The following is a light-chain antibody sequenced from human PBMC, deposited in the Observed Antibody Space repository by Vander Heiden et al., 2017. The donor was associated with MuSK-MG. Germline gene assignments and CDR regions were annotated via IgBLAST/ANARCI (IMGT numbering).Light chain of an antibody. J-gene: IGKJ1*01. Sequence: DIQMTQSPSSLSASVGDRVTITCRASQGISNYLAWYQQKPGKGPELLIYAPSTLQAGVPSRFSRSATGTDFTLTISSRHPEDVTTYCCQEYKSALTWTFGQGTKVEIK. CDR3: QEYKSALTWT. CDR2: APS. V-gene: IGKV1-27*01. CDR1: QGISNY.